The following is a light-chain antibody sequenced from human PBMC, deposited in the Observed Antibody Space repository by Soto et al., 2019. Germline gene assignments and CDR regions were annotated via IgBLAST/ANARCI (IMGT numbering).Light chain of an antibody. J-gene: IGLJ1*01. CDR1: SSDVGGYYY. CDR2: DVN. V-gene: IGLV2-11*01. CDR3: YSYAGSYTFYV. Sequence: QSALTQPRSVSGSPGQSVTISCTGTSSDVGGYYYVSWFQQHPGKAPKLLIYDVNKRPSGVPDRFSASKSGTTASLTISGLQVEDEADYYCYSYAGSYTFYVFGTGTKVTV.